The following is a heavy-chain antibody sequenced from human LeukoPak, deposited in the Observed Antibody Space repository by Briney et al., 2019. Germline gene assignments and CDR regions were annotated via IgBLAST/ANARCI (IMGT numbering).Heavy chain of an antibody. Sequence: GGSLRLSCAASGFTFSNYWMSWVRQAPGKGLEWVANINQDGSEKSYVDSVEGRFTISRDNAKKSLYLHVNSLRAEDTAVYYCARDIYGGHDYWGQGTLLTVST. V-gene: IGHV3-7*04. D-gene: IGHD2-21*01. CDR2: INQDGSEK. CDR3: ARDIYGGHDY. CDR1: GFTFSNYW. J-gene: IGHJ4*02.